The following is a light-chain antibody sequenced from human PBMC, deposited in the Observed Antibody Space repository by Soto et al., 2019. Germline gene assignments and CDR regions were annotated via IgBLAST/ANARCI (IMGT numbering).Light chain of an antibody. J-gene: IGLJ1*01. V-gene: IGLV1-40*01. CDR1: SSNIGAEYD. CDR3: QSYDSSLTTFV. CDR2: GDN. Sequence: QSVLTQPPSVSGAPGQRVAISCTGSSSNIGAEYDVHWYQQLPGTAPKRLIYGDNNRPSGVPDQFSGSKSGTSASLAITGLQPEDEADYYCQSYDSSLTTFVFXTGTKVTVL.